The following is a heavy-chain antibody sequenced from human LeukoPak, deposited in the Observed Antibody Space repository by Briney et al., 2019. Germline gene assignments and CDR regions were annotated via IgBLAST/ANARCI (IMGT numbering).Heavy chain of an antibody. D-gene: IGHD1-7*01. CDR3: ARDHQTGTIDY. J-gene: IGHJ4*02. V-gene: IGHV3-33*01. CDR2: IWYDGSNK. CDR1: GFTFSSYG. Sequence: PGGSLRLSCAASGFTFSSYGMHWVRQAPGKGLEWVAIIWYDGSNKYYADSVKGRFTISRDNSKNTLYLQMNSLRAEDTAVYYCARDHQTGTIDYWGQGTLVTVS.